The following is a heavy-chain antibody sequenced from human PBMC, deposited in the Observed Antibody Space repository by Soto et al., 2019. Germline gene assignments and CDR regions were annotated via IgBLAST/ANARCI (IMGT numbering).Heavy chain of an antibody. V-gene: IGHV3-30*18. CDR1: GFTFSSYG. D-gene: IGHD2-15*01. CDR3: AKAGADIVVVVAATGESLDY. CDR2: ISYDGSNK. J-gene: IGHJ4*02. Sequence: GGSLRLSCAASGFTFSSYGMHWVRQAPGKGLEWVAVISYDGSNKYYADSVKGRFTISRDNSKNTLYLQMNSLRAEDTAVYYCAKAGADIVVVVAATGESLDYWGQGTLVTVSS.